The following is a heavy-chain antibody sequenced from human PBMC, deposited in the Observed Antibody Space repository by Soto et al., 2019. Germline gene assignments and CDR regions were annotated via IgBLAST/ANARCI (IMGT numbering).Heavy chain of an antibody. Sequence: PSETLSLTCAVYGGSFSGYYWSWIRQPPGKGLEWIGEINHSGSTNYNPSLKSRVTISVDTSKNQFSLKLSSVTAADTAVYYCASRWLLGGANWFDPWGQGTLVTVSS. J-gene: IGHJ5*02. CDR3: ASRWLLGGANWFDP. CDR1: GGSFSGYY. D-gene: IGHD3-22*01. V-gene: IGHV4-34*01. CDR2: INHSGST.